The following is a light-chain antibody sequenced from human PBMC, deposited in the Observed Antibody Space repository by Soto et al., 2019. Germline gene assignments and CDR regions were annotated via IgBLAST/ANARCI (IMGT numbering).Light chain of an antibody. J-gene: IGLJ1*01. CDR3: QSYDSSLSEV. CDR1: SSNIGAGYD. CDR2: VNN. V-gene: IGLV1-40*01. Sequence: QSVLTQPPSVYGAPGQRVTISCTGTSSNIGAGYDVHWYQQLPGPAPKLLIYVNNNRPSGVPDRFSGSKSGTSASLAITGLQAEDEADYYCQSYDSSLSEVFGTGTKLTVL.